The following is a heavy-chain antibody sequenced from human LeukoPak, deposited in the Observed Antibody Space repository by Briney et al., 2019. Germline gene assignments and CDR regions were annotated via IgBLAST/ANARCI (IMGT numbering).Heavy chain of an antibody. J-gene: IGHJ4*02. CDR1: GFTLSSHA. CDR2: ISGSGGST. V-gene: IGHV3-23*01. CDR3: AREKPANTIFDY. D-gene: IGHD4/OR15-4a*01. Sequence: GGSLRLSCAASGFTLSSHAMSWVRQAPGKGLEWVSAISGSGGSTYYADSVKGRFTISRDNSKNTLYLQMNSLRAKDTAIYYCAREKPANTIFDYWGQGTLVTVSS.